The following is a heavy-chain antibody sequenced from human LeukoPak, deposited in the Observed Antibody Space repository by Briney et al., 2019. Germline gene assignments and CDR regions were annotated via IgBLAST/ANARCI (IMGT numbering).Heavy chain of an antibody. D-gene: IGHD4-23*01. CDR3: ARGSDVGPYGGNRDPFDY. V-gene: IGHV3-23*01. Sequence: PGGSLRLSCAASGFTFSSYAMSWVRQAPGKGLEWVSAISGSGGSTYYADSVKGRFTISRHNSKNTLYLQMNSLRAEDTAVYYCARGSDVGPYGGNRDPFDYWGQGTLVTVSS. CDR1: GFTFSSYA. J-gene: IGHJ4*02. CDR2: ISGSGGST.